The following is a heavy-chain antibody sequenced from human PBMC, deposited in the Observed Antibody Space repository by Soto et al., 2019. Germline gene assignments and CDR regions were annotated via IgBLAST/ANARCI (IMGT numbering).Heavy chain of an antibody. CDR1: GGSISSYY. Sequence: SETLSLTCTVSGGSISSYYWSWIRQPPGKGLEWIGYIYYSGSTNYNPSLKSRVTISVDTSKNQFSLKLSSVTAADTAVYYCARGGVAAAGTLPIWGQGTMVTVS. CDR3: ARGGVAAAGTLPI. CDR2: IYYSGST. V-gene: IGHV4-59*01. D-gene: IGHD6-13*01. J-gene: IGHJ3*02.